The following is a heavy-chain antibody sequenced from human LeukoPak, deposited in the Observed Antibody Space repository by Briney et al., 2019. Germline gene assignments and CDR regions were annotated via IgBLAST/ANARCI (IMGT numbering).Heavy chain of an antibody. CDR2: IYYSGST. CDR3: ARFPYYYDSSGYSTLNWFDP. CDR1: GGSISSSDYY. V-gene: IGHV4-30-4*08. D-gene: IGHD3-22*01. Sequence: SETLSLTCTVSGGSISSSDYYWSWIRQPPGKGLEWIGYIYYSGSTYYNPSLKSRVTISVDTYKNQFSLKLSSVTAADTAVYYCARFPYYYDSSGYSTLNWFDPWGQGTLVTVSS. J-gene: IGHJ5*02.